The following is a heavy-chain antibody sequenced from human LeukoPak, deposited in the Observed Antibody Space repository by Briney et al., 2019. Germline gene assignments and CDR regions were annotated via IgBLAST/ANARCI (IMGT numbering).Heavy chain of an antibody. Sequence: GGSLRLSCAASGFTLSSHWMHWVRQAPGKGLAWISTVSASGDSTSYADSVKGRFTISRDNSKNALYLQVNSLRADDAALYYCAKSHYYGSGSIDYWGQGTLVTVSS. J-gene: IGHJ4*02. CDR2: VSASGDST. V-gene: IGHV3-23*01. CDR3: AKSHYYGSGSIDY. CDR1: GFTLSSHW. D-gene: IGHD3-10*01.